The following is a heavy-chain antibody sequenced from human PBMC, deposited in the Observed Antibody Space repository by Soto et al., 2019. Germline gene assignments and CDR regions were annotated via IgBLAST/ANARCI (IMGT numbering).Heavy chain of an antibody. Sequence: GGSLRPSFAASGFNFSTYAMHWVRQTPGKGLEWVAVISYDGDHKYYTDSVKGRFTISRDNSKNTLYLLMNSLRSEDTAIYSCLSDPALQESLW. V-gene: IGHV3-30-3*01. CDR3: LSDPALQESL. CDR2: ISYDGDHK. CDR1: GFNFSTYA. D-gene: IGHD4-4*01. J-gene: IGHJ2*01.